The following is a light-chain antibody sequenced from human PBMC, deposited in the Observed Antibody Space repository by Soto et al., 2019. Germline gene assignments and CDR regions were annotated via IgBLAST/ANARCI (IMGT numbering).Light chain of an antibody. J-gene: IGLJ1*01. CDR1: SNDVGGYNY. V-gene: IGLV2-14*01. CDR3: SSYTPSSPYV. Sequence: QSVLTQPASVSGSPGQSITISCTGTSNDVGGYNYVSWYQQHPGKAPKLVIYEVSHRPSGISDRFSGSKSGNTASLTISGLQVEDEAEYYCSSYTPSSPYVFGPGPKLTVL. CDR2: EVS.